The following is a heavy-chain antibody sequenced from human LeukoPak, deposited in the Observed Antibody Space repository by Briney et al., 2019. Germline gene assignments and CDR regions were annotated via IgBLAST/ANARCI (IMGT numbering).Heavy chain of an antibody. CDR2: ISWNSGTV. V-gene: IGHV3-9*01. Sequence: GGSLRLSCAASGFTFDDYATHWVRQPPGKGLEWVSGISWNSGTVTYADSVKGRFTISRDNAKNSLYLQMNSLRAEDTALYYCAKDGNVDIVSTMYYFDSWGQGALVTVSS. J-gene: IGHJ4*02. CDR1: GFTFDDYA. D-gene: IGHD5/OR15-5a*01. CDR3: AKDGNVDIVSTMYYFDS.